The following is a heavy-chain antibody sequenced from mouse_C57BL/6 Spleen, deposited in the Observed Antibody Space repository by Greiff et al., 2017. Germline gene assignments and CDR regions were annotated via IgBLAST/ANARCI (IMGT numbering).Heavy chain of an antibody. J-gene: IGHJ1*03. V-gene: IGHV1-64*01. CDR1: GYTFTSYW. CDR2: IYPNSGST. CDR3: ERLNGDWDFDG. D-gene: IGHD1-1*02. Sequence: QVQLQQSGAELVKPGASVKLSCKASGYTFTSYWMHWVKQRPGQGLEWIGMIYPNSGSTNYNEKFKSKATLTVDKSSSTAYMQLSSLTSEDSAVYYCERLNGDWDFDGWGTGTTVTVSS.